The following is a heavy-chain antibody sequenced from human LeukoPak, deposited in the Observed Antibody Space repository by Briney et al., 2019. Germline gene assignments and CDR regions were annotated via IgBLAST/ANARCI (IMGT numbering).Heavy chain of an antibody. CDR1: GFTFPSSA. V-gene: IGHV1-58*02. D-gene: IGHD5-12*01. J-gene: IGHJ4*02. CDR3: AVTGYSGDPYYFDY. CDR2: IVVGSGNT. Sequence: SVKVSCKASGFTFPSSAMQGVRQARGQRLEWIGWIVVGSGNTNYAQKFQERVTITRDMSTSTAYMELSSLRSEDTAVYYCAVTGYSGDPYYFDYWGQGTLVTVSS.